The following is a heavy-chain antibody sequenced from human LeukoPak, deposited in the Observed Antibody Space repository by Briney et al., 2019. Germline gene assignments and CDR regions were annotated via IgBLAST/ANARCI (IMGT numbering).Heavy chain of an antibody. CDR3: AKDQDYGAYFQH. D-gene: IGHD4-17*01. CDR2: ISGSGGST. J-gene: IGHJ1*01. V-gene: IGHV3-23*01. CDR1: GFTFSSYA. Sequence: AGSLRLSCAASGFTFSSYAMSWVSQAPGKGLEWDSAISGSGGSTYYADSVKGRLSTSRDNSKNTLYLQMNSLRAEDTAVYYCAKDQDYGAYFQHWGQGTLVTVSS.